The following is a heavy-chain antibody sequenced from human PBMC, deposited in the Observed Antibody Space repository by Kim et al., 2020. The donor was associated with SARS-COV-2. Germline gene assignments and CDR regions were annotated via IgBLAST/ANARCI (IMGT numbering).Heavy chain of an antibody. D-gene: IGHD3-10*01. Sequence: SETLSLTCAVSGGSISSSNWWSWVRQPPGKGLEWIGEIYHSGSTNYNPSLKSRVTISVDKSKNQFSLKLSSVTAADTAVYYCARVRLVRGVIIKGYYYYGMDVWGQGTTVTVSS. CDR2: IYHSGST. CDR3: ARVRLVRGVIIKGYYYYGMDV. CDR1: GGSISSSNW. J-gene: IGHJ6*02. V-gene: IGHV4-4*02.